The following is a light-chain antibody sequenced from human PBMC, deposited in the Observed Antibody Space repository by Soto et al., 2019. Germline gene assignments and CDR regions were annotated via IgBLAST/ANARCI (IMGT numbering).Light chain of an antibody. J-gene: IGLJ3*02. CDR1: SGHSNYA. CDR2: VNSDGSH. Sequence: VLTQSTSASASLGASVNLTCTLSSGHSNYAIAWHQQQPEKGPRYFMNVNSDGSHTKGDGIPDRFSGSSSGADRYLTISSLQSEDEADYYCQTWGTGIPVFGGGTKLTV. V-gene: IGLV4-69*02. CDR3: QTWGTGIPV.